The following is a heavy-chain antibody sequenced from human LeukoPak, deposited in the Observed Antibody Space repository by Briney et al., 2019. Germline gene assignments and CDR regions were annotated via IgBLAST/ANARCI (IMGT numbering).Heavy chain of an antibody. CDR1: GGTFSSYA. Sequence: SVKVSCKASGGTFSSYAINWVRQAPGQELEWMGRIIPILGIANYAQKFQGRVTITADKSTSTAYMELSSLRSEDTAVYYCASLSDVYYYDSSGYYVDYWGQGTLVTVSS. D-gene: IGHD3-22*01. CDR2: IIPILGIA. V-gene: IGHV1-69*04. CDR3: ASLSDVYYYDSSGYYVDY. J-gene: IGHJ4*02.